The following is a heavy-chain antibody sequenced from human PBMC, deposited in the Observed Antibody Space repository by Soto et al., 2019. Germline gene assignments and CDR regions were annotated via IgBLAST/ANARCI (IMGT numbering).Heavy chain of an antibody. D-gene: IGHD2-21*01. J-gene: IGHJ4*02. Sequence: PGGSLRLSCAASGFTFSSYWMSWVRQAPGKGLDWVANIKQDGSEKYYVDSVKGRFTISRDNAKNSLYLQMNSLRAEDTAVYYCAREEAYCGGDCYTTGYFDDWGQGTLVTVSS. CDR2: IKQDGSEK. V-gene: IGHV3-7*01. CDR1: GFTFSSYW. CDR3: AREEAYCGGDCYTTGYFDD.